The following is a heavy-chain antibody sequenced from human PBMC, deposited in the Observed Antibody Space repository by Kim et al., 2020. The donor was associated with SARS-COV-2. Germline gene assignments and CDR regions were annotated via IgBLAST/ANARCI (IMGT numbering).Heavy chain of an antibody. J-gene: IGHJ6*03. V-gene: IGHV3-21*01. D-gene: IGHD3-3*01. CDR3: ARGDFTVFVVAHHFYYYMDV. Sequence: GGSLRLSCAASGFTFSSYSMNWVRQAPGKGLEWVSSISSSSSYIYYADSVKGRFTISRDNAKNSLYLQMNSLRAEDTAVYYCARGDFTVFVVAHHFYYYMDVWGKGTTVTVSS. CDR1: GFTFSSYS. CDR2: ISSSSSYI.